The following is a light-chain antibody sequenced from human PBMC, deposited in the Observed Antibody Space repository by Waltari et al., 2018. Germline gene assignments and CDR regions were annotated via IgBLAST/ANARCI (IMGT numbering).Light chain of an antibody. V-gene: IGKV3-11*01. J-gene: IGKJ4*01. CDR1: QSIYSY. CDR3: QHRRNWPLT. CDR2: DAS. Sequence: EIVLTQSPATLSLSPGERATLSCRASQSIYSYLAWYQQKPGQNPRLLIYDASNRATGILARFSGSGSGTDFTLTISSLEPEDSALYYCQHRRNWPLTFGGGTKVEIK.